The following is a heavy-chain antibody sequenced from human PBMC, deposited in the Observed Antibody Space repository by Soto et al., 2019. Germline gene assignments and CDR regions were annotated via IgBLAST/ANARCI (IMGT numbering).Heavy chain of an antibody. CDR2: IVVDSNTA. CDR3: ARAIKRWEVNYYFDF. Sequence: QVVLLQSGAEVQEPGSSVRVSCQVSGSTFNNFAFSWVRQAPGHGPEWMGGIVVDSNTAEYSQRFQDRVTITADTYTDTLYMELGSLTFEDTAVYYCARAIKRWEVNYYFDFWGQGTLVTVSS. CDR1: GSTFNNFA. V-gene: IGHV1-69*06. J-gene: IGHJ4*02. D-gene: IGHD1-26*01.